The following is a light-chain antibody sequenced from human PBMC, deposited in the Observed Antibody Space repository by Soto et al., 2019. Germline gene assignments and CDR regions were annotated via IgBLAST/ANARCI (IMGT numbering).Light chain of an antibody. Sequence: QSVLTQPPSVSGAPGQRVTISCTGSSSNIGAGYDVHWYQRLPGTAPKVLIYNNNNRPSGVPDRFSGSKSGTSASLALTGLQAEDEADYYCQSYDSRLSGSDVFGTGTKLTVL. V-gene: IGLV1-40*01. CDR2: NNN. CDR3: QSYDSRLSGSDV. J-gene: IGLJ1*01. CDR1: SSNIGAGYD.